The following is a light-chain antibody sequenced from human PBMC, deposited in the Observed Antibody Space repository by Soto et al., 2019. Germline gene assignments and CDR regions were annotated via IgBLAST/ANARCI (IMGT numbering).Light chain of an antibody. Sequence: EIVLTQSPDTLSMSPGERATLSCRASQGVATAYLAWYQHKAGQAPRLLIYGASYRATGIPVRFSGSGSGTDFTLTISSLEPEDFAVSYCQQYGSSPWTFGQGTKVELK. J-gene: IGKJ1*01. CDR3: QQYGSSPWT. CDR1: QGVATAY. V-gene: IGKV3-20*01. CDR2: GAS.